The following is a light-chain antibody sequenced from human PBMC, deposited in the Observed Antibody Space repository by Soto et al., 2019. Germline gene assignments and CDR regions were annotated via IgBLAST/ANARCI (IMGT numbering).Light chain of an antibody. CDR2: EAS. CDR1: QSVSSY. CDR3: QQGSNWPPLT. V-gene: IGKV3-11*01. J-gene: IGKJ4*01. Sequence: EIVLTQSPATLSLSPGERATLSCRASQSVSSYLAWYQQKPGQAPRLLIYEASKRATGIPARFSGRGSGTDFTLTISSLEPEDFALYYCQQGSNWPPLTFGGGTKV.